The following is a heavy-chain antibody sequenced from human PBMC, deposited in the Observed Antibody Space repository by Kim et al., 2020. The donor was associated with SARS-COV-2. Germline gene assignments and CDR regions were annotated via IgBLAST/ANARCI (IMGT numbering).Heavy chain of an antibody. CDR2: IKQDGSEK. Sequence: GGSLRLSCAASGFTFSSYWMSWVRQAPGKGLEWVANIKQDGSEKYYVDSVKGRFTISRDNAKNSLYLQMNSLRAEDTAVYYCARDRATGYSHNWYFDLWGRGTLVTVSS. CDR3: ARDRATGYSHNWYFDL. CDR1: GFTFSSYW. D-gene: IGHD3-9*01. V-gene: IGHV3-7*03. J-gene: IGHJ2*01.